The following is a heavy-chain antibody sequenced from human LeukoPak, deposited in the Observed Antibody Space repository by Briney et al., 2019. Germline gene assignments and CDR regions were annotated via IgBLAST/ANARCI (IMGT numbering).Heavy chain of an antibody. CDR3: AKARKNIVVVPAAMWFDP. CDR2: ISGSGGST. CDR1: GFTFSSYA. D-gene: IGHD2-2*01. Sequence: GGSLRLSCAASGFTFSSYAMSWVRQAPGKGLEWVSAISGSGGSTYYADSVKGRFTISRDNSKNTLYLQMNSLRAEDTAVYYCAKARKNIVVVPAAMWFDPWGQGNLVTVSS. J-gene: IGHJ5*02. V-gene: IGHV3-23*01.